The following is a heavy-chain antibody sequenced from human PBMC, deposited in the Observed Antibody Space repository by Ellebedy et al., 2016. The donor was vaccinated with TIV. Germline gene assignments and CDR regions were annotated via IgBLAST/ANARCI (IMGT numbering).Heavy chain of an antibody. CDR3: ARGWSTPDS. Sequence: GESLKISCVASGFTFSNYNMNWVRQSPGTGLEWVSSIRSTGSDKYYAESVKGRFTISRDNAQNTLFLQMNSLRVEDTAVYYCARGWSTPDSWGQGTLVIVSS. CDR2: IRSTGSDK. D-gene: IGHD2-15*01. CDR1: GFTFSNYN. J-gene: IGHJ4*02. V-gene: IGHV3-21*06.